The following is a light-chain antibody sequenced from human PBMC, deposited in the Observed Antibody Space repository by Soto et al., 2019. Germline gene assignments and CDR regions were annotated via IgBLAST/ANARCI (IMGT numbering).Light chain of an antibody. V-gene: IGLV2-11*01. J-gene: IGLJ1*01. CDR2: DVS. CDR3: CSYAGGPYV. CDR1: SSDVGGYKY. Sequence: QSALSQPRSLSGSPGQSVAMSCTGPSSDVGGYKYVSWYQQHPGKVPKLIICDVSKRPSGVPDRFSGSKSGNTASLTISGLQAEDEADYYCCSYAGGPYVFGTGTKLTVL.